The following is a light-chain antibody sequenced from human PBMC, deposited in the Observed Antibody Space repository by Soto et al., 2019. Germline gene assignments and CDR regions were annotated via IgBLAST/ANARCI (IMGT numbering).Light chain of an antibody. J-gene: IGKJ5*01. CDR2: DAS. Sequence: EIVLTQSPATLSLSPRERATLSCGASQSVSSSYLAWYQQKPGLAPRLLIYDASSRATGIPDRFSGSGSGTAFTLTSSRLEPEDFAVYYCQQYGSSPITFGQGTRLEIK. CDR3: QQYGSSPIT. V-gene: IGKV3D-20*01. CDR1: QSVSSSY.